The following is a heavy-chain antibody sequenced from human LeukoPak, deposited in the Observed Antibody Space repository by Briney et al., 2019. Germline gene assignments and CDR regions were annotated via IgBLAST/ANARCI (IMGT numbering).Heavy chain of an antibody. Sequence: KPSETLSLTCGLYRGSLREYSWTWIRQPPGQGLEWIGEINHRGNTNFNPSLKSRVTISVDTSKNQFSLKLSSVTAADTALYCCARGRFYVFDIWGQGTLVTVSS. D-gene: IGHD2/OR15-2a*01. J-gene: IGHJ3*02. CDR2: INHRGNT. CDR1: RGSLREYS. V-gene: IGHV4-34*01. CDR3: ARGRFYVFDI.